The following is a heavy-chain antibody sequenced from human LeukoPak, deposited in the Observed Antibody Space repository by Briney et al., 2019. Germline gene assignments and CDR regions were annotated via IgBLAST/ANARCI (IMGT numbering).Heavy chain of an antibody. CDR3: ARDEYSGNAFDI. J-gene: IGHJ3*02. Sequence: GGSLRLSCAASGFTFSSYSMNWVRQAPGKGLEWVSSISSSSSYIYYADLVKGRFTISRDNAKNSLYLQMNSLRAEDTAVYYCARDEYSGNAFDIWGQGTMVTVSS. V-gene: IGHV3-21*01. CDR1: GFTFSSYS. D-gene: IGHD6-6*01. CDR2: ISSSSSYI.